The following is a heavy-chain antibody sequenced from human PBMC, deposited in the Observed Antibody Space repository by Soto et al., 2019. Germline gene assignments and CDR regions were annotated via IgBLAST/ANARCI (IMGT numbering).Heavy chain of an antibody. V-gene: IGHV5-10-1*01. CDR1: GYSFTSYW. D-gene: IGHD3-22*01. J-gene: IGHJ3*02. CDR2: IDPSDSYT. Sequence: LKISCKGSGYSFTSYWISWVRQMPGKGLEWMGRIDPSDSYTNYSPSFQGHVTISADKSISTAYLQWSSLKASDTAMYYCARHPSPSYYYDSSGNAFDIWGQGTMVTVSS. CDR3: ARHPSPSYYYDSSGNAFDI.